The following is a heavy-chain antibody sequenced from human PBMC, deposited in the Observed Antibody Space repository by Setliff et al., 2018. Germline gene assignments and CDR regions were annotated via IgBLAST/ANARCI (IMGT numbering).Heavy chain of an antibody. Sequence: PSETLSLTCTVSGGSINSGDYYWSWIRQPPGKGLEWIGYIYSSGSTYYNPSLKSRVSISVDTSKNQFSLKLSSVTAADTAVYYCTRDRGGDWIYYFDYWGQGTLVTVSS. D-gene: IGHD2-21*02. CDR1: GGSINSGDYY. CDR2: IYSSGST. CDR3: TRDRGGDWIYYFDY. V-gene: IGHV4-30-4*08. J-gene: IGHJ4*02.